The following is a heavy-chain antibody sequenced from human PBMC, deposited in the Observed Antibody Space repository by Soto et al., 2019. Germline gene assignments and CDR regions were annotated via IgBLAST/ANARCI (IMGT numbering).Heavy chain of an antibody. CDR1: GGSFSGYY. CDR2: INHSGST. V-gene: IGHV4-34*01. J-gene: IGHJ4*02. Sequence: SETLSLTCAVYGGSFSGYYWSWIRQPPGKGLEWIGEINHSGSTNYNPSLKSRVTISVDTSKNQFSLKLSSVTAADTAVYYCARGSIVATIYFDYWGQGTLVTVSS. D-gene: IGHD5-12*01. CDR3: ARGSIVATIYFDY.